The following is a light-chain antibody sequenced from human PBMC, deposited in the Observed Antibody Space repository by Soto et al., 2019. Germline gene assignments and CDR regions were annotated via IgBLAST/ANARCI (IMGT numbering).Light chain of an antibody. CDR3: QKYNSAPRT. V-gene: IGKV1-27*01. CDR1: QGISNY. CDR2: AAS. J-gene: IGKJ1*01. Sequence: DIQMTQSPSSLSASVGDRVTITCRASQGISNYLAWYQQKPGKVPKLLISAASTLQPGVPSRFSGSGSGTDFTLTISSLQPEDVATYYRQKYNSAPRTFGQGTKVEIK.